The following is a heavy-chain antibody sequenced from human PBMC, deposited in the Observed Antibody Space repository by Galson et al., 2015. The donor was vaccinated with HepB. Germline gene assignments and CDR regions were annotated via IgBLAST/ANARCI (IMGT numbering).Heavy chain of an antibody. CDR3: ARSIHLGRGFDS. J-gene: IGHJ5*01. D-gene: IGHD7-27*01. CDR1: GDSVSSNTVG. CDR2: TYYRSKWSN. Sequence: CAISGDSVSSNTVGWNWIRQSPSRGLEWLGRTYYRSKWSNDYAGSVQSRITINPDTSKNQISLQLNSVTPEDKAVYYCARSIHLGRGFDSWGQGTLVTVSS. V-gene: IGHV6-1*01.